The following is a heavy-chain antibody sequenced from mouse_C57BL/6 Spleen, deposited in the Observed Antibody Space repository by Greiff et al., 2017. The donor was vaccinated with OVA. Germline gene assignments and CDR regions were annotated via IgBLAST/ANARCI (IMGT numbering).Heavy chain of an antibody. J-gene: IGHJ4*01. CDR3: ARVYGNYYYAMDY. CDR2: IRNKANGYTT. D-gene: IGHD2-1*01. CDR1: GFTFTDYY. V-gene: IGHV7-3*01. Sequence: EVQVVESGGGLVQPGGSLSLSCAASGFTFTDYYMSWVRQPPGKALEWLGFIRNKANGYTTEYSASVKGRFTISRDNSQSILYLQMNALRAEDSATYYCARVYGNYYYAMDYWGQGTSVTVSS.